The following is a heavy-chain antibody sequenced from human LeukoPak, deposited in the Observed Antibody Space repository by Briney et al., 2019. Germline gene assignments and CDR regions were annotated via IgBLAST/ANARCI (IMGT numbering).Heavy chain of an antibody. J-gene: IGHJ5*02. Sequence: PGGSLRLSCAASGFTFSDYYMSWIRQAPGKGPEWVSYISSSGSTIYYADSVKGRFTISRDNAKNSLYLQMNSLRAEDTAVYYCARDLHDSSVWFDPWGQGTLVTVSS. D-gene: IGHD3-22*01. V-gene: IGHV3-11*01. CDR1: GFTFSDYY. CDR3: ARDLHDSSVWFDP. CDR2: ISSSGSTI.